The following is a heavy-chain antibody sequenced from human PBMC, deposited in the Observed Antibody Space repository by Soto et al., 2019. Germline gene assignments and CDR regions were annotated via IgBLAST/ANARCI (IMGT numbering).Heavy chain of an antibody. D-gene: IGHD3-16*01. J-gene: IGHJ2*01. V-gene: IGHV3-64*01. CDR1: GFTFSSYA. CDR3: ARECTGEVSWYFDL. CDR2: ISSNGGST. Sequence: EVQLVESGGGLVQPGGSLRLSCAASGFTFSSYAMHWVRQAPGKGLEYVSAISSNGGSTYYANSVKGRFTISRDNSKNTLYLQMGSLRAEDMAVYYCARECTGEVSWYFDLWGRGTLVTVSS.